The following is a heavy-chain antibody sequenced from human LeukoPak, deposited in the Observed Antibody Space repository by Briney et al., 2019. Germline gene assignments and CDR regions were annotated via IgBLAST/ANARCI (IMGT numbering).Heavy chain of an antibody. Sequence: SETLSLTCTVSGGSISNYYWSWIRQPPGKGLEWIGHIDYSGSTNFNPSLKSRVTISVDTSKNQFSLKLSSVTAADTAVYYCARHRYDFWSGYYYDYWGQGTLVTVSS. V-gene: IGHV4-59*08. CDR1: GGSISNYY. J-gene: IGHJ4*02. CDR2: IDYSGST. D-gene: IGHD3-3*01. CDR3: ARHRYDFWSGYYYDY.